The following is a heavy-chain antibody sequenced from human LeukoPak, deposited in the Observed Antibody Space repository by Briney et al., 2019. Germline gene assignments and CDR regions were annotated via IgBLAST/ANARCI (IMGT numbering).Heavy chain of an antibody. CDR1: GGSISSYY. Sequence: PSETLSLTCTVSGGSISSYYWSWIRQPPGKGLEWIGYTYYSGSTNYNPSLKSRVTISVDTSKNQFSLKLSSVTTADTAVYYCARADIGAVEGYYFDYWGQGTLVTVSS. D-gene: IGHD2-15*01. V-gene: IGHV4-59*01. CDR2: TYYSGST. CDR3: ARADIGAVEGYYFDY. J-gene: IGHJ4*02.